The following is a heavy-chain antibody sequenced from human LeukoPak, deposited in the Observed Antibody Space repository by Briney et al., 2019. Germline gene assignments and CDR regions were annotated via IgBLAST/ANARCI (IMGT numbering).Heavy chain of an antibody. J-gene: IGHJ3*01. D-gene: IGHD3-10*01. CDR2: ISGSDART. V-gene: IGHV3-23*01. CDR1: GFTFSSNA. CDR3: AKDSYVSGRPLHTFDV. Sequence: PGGSLRLSCAASGFTFSSNAMSWVRQAPGKGLEWVSAISGSDARTYYADSVKGRFTISRDNSKNTLYLQMNSLRVEDTAIYYCAKDSYVSGRPLHTFDVWGQGTMVTVSS.